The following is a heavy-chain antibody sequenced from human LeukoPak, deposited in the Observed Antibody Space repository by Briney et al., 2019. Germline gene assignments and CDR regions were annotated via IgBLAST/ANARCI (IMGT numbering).Heavy chain of an antibody. Sequence: SETLSLTCTVSGGSINSNNYYWGWVRQSPGKGLEWVGTIYYSGSISYNPSLKSRVTMSGNTSKNQLSLKVISVTAADTAVYYCARGVIAAGGNDFDYWGQGTLVTVSS. CDR3: ARGVIAAGGNDFDY. V-gene: IGHV4-39*07. D-gene: IGHD6-13*01. CDR2: IYYSGSI. J-gene: IGHJ4*02. CDR1: GGSINSNNYY.